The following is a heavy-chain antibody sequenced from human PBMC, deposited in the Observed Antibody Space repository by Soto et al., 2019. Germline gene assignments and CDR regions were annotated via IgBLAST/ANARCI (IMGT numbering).Heavy chain of an antibody. Sequence: QLQLQESGPGLVKPSETLSLTCTVSGGSISSSSYYWGWIRQPPGKGLEWIGSIYYSGSTYYNPSLKSRVTISVDTSKNQFSLKLSSVTAADTAVYYCARLPYYGSGSPDYWGQGTLVTVSS. CDR2: IYYSGST. D-gene: IGHD3-10*01. V-gene: IGHV4-39*01. CDR3: ARLPYYGSGSPDY. CDR1: GGSISSSSYY. J-gene: IGHJ4*02.